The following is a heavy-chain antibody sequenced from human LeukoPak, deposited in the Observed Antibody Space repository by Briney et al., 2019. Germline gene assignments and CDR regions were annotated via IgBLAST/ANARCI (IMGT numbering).Heavy chain of an antibody. CDR3: TRDPRLSLY. Sequence: GGSLRLSCAASGFTFSDHYMSWIRQAPGKGLEWLSYIGGSGSDIQYADSVKGRFTISRDNRKNVLYLQMNSLRDEDTAVYYCTRDPRLSLYWGQGTLVTVSS. CDR2: IGGSGSDI. CDR1: GFTFSDHY. D-gene: IGHD2-21*01. J-gene: IGHJ4*02. V-gene: IGHV3-11*01.